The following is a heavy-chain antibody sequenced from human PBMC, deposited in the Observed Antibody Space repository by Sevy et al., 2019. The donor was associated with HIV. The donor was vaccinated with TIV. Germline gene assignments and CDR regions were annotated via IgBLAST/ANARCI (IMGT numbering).Heavy chain of an antibody. V-gene: IGHV3-15*01. D-gene: IGHD5-18*01. Sequence: GGSLRLSCAASGFTFTNTWMSWVRQAPGKGLEWVGRIKSKTDGGTGDYAAPVKGRFSISRDDSKNTLYLQMNSLKTEDTAVSYCTTGDPYNRYGYMRPYFFDYWGQGTLVTVSS. CDR2: IKSKTDGGTG. J-gene: IGHJ4*02. CDR1: GFTFTNTW. CDR3: TTGDPYNRYGYMRPYFFDY.